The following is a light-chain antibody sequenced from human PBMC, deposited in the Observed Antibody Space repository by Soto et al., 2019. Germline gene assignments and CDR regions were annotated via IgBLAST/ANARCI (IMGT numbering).Light chain of an antibody. V-gene: IGKV1-5*01. CDR3: QQYKSFWT. CDR2: DAS. Sequence: DIQMTQSPSILSASVGDRVTTTFRSSQTITNWLAWYQQKPGKAPRLLIYDASSLESWVPSRFSGSGSGTEFTLTISSLQSEDFATYYCQQYKSFWTFGQGTKVDI. CDR1: QTITNW. J-gene: IGKJ1*01.